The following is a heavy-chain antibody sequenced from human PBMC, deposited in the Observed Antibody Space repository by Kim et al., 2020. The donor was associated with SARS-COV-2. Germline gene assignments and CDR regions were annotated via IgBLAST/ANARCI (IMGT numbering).Heavy chain of an antibody. V-gene: IGHV4-59*01. D-gene: IGHD3-10*01. CDR3: ARYGSGSYPRFDS. J-gene: IGHJ4*02. Sequence: CTPCFRRRVTLSVDTSKNQFSLNLTSVTAADTALYYCARYGSGSYPRFDSWGQGTLVTVSS.